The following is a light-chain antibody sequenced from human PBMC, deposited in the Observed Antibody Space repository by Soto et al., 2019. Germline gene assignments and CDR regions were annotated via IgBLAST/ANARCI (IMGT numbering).Light chain of an antibody. Sequence: QSVLTQPPSVSGAPGQRVTLSCTGSTSNIGAGYDVHWYQQLPGTAPKLLIYGNSNRPSGVPDRFSGSKSGTSASLAITGLQAEDEADYYCQSYDNSLSGWVFGGGTKLTVL. CDR1: TSNIGAGYD. CDR2: GNS. V-gene: IGLV1-40*01. J-gene: IGLJ3*02. CDR3: QSYDNSLSGWV.